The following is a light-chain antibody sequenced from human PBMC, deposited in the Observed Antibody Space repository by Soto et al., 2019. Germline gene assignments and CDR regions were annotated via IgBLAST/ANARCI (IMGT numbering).Light chain of an antibody. CDR1: SSDVGGYNY. CDR2: EVS. Sequence: QSALTQPASVSRSPGQSITISCTGTSSDVGGYNYVSWYQQYPGKAPKLMIYEVSHRPSEVSNRFSGSKSGNTASLTISGLQTEDEADYYCSSYTSSSTLVFGGGTKVTVL. V-gene: IGLV2-14*01. CDR3: SSYTSSSTLV. J-gene: IGLJ3*02.